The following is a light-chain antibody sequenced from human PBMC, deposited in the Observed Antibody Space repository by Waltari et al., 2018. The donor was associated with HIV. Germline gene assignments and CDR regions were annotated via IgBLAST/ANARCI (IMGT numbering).Light chain of an antibody. CDR3: MQALQTPRT. J-gene: IGKJ1*01. Sequence: DIVMTQSPISLPVTPGEPASISCRASQSLLHNNGYNYLDWYVQKPGQSPQLRIYLGSNRASGVPARFSGSGSGRDFTLKISRVEAEDVGVYYCMQALQTPRTFGQGTKVEIK. V-gene: IGKV2-28*01. CDR2: LGS. CDR1: QSLLHNNGYNY.